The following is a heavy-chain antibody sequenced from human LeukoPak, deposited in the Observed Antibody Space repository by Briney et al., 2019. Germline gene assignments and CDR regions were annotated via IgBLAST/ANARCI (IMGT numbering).Heavy chain of an antibody. CDR2: INWNGGST. Sequence: GGSLRLSCAASGFIFDDYGMSWVRQTPGKGLEWVSGINWNGGSTGYVDSVKGRFTISRDNAKNSLYLQMNSLRAEDTAVYYCARAGYGSGSYYKGHPFGYWGQGTLVTVSS. CDR3: ARAGYGSGSYYKGHPFGY. V-gene: IGHV3-20*04. D-gene: IGHD3-10*01. CDR1: GFIFDDYG. J-gene: IGHJ4*02.